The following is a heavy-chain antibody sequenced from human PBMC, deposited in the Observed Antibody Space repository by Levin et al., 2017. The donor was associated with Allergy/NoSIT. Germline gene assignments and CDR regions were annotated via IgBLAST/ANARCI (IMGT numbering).Heavy chain of an antibody. Sequence: GGSLRLSCVASGFDFTNAWMDWVRQAPGKGLEWVGRILRKSSGGTTIYAAPVNNRFTISRDDSKNTLYLQMNSLKIEDSAVYYCTTGSGTYSPYDWGQGTLVTVS. V-gene: IGHV3-15*07. CDR1: GFDFTNAW. CDR3: TTGSGTYSPYD. D-gene: IGHD1-14*01. J-gene: IGHJ4*01. CDR2: ILRKSSGGTT.